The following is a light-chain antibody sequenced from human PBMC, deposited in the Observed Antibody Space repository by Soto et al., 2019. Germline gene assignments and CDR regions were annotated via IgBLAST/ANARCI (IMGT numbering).Light chain of an antibody. V-gene: IGLV1-44*01. CDR2: SNN. J-gene: IGLJ2*01. CDR3: AAWDDSVNVVL. CDR1: GSNIGTNA. Sequence: QAVLVQPPSASGAPGQRVTISCSGSGSNIGTNAVNWYQQLPGTAPKLLIYSNNYRPSGVPGRFPGSKSGPSASLAISGLQSEDEADYYCAAWDDSVNVVLFGGGTKLTVL.